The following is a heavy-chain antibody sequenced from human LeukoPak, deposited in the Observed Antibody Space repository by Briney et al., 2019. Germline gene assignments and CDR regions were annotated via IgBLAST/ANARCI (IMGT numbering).Heavy chain of an antibody. J-gene: IGHJ4*02. CDR2: IVVGSGNT. D-gene: IGHD5-18*01. CDR1: GFTFTSSA. V-gene: IGHV1-58*01. Sequence: EASVKVSCTASGFTFTSSAVQWVRQARGQRLEWIGWIVVGSGNTNNAQKFQERVTITRDMSTSTAYMELSSLRSEDTAVYYCAASRGYSYGSDYWGQGTLVTVSS. CDR3: AASRGYSYGSDY.